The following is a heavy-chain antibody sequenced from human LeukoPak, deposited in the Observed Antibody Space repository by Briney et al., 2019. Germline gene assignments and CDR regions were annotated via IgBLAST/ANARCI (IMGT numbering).Heavy chain of an antibody. J-gene: IGHJ4*02. CDR1: GFTFSSYA. D-gene: IGHD4-11*01. V-gene: IGHV3-23*01. Sequence: PGGSLRLSCAASGFTFSSYAMSWVRQAPGKGLEWVSAISGSGGSTYYADSVKGWFTISRDNSKNTLYLQMNSLRAEDTAVYYCVSDDYSKFHAGYWGQGTLVTVCS. CDR2: ISGSGGST. CDR3: VSDDYSKFHAGY.